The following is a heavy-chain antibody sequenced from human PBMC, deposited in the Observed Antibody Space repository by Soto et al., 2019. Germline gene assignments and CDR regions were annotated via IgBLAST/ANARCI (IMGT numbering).Heavy chain of an antibody. CDR2: ISYDGSNK. Sequence: QVQLVESGGGVVQPGRSLRLSCAASGFTFSRYAMHWVRQAPGKGLERVAVISYDGSNKYYADSVKGRFTISRDNSKNTLYLQMNSLRAEDTDVYYCARDLLVGATNGFDYWGQGTLVTVSS. CDR3: ARDLLVGATNGFDY. V-gene: IGHV3-30-3*01. CDR1: GFTFSRYA. D-gene: IGHD1-26*01. J-gene: IGHJ4*02.